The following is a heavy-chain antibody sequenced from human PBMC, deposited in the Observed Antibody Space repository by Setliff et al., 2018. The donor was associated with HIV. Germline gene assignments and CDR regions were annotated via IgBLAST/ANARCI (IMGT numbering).Heavy chain of an antibody. Sequence: SETLSLTCAVYGGSFSGYYWSWIRQPPGKGLEWIGEINHSGSTNYNPSLKSRVTISVDTSKNQFSLKLSSVTAADTAVFYCARLTTTYYYDSSAYYHPVWGQGTLVTVS. D-gene: IGHD3-22*01. CDR2: INHSGST. CDR1: GGSFSGYY. V-gene: IGHV4-34*01. CDR3: ARLTTTYYYDSSAYYHPV. J-gene: IGHJ4*02.